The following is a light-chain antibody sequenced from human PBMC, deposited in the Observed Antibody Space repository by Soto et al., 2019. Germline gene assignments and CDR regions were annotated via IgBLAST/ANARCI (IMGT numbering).Light chain of an antibody. CDR2: GNK. CDR1: RSNIGAGYD. J-gene: IGLJ3*02. V-gene: IGLV1-40*02. Sequence: QSVLTQPPSVSGVPGQRITISCTGSRSNIGAGYDVHWYQQFRGTAPKLLIYGNKNRPSGVPDRFSASKSGTSASRAITGLQAEDEADYFCQSYDSGFRGLGFGGGTKLTVL. CDR3: QSYDSGFRGLG.